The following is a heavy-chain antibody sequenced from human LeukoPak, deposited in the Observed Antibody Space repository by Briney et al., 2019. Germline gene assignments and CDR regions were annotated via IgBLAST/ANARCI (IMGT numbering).Heavy chain of an antibody. CDR3: ACREFYSPWPGP. CDR1: GYRFTSYW. Sequence: GESLKISWKGSGYRFTSYWIGWVRQTPGKGLEWMGVIYPGDSRTRYNPSFEGQVTISADKSINTAYLQWSSLKASDTAMYYCACREFYSPWPGPWGQGTLVTVSS. CDR2: IYPGDSRT. V-gene: IGHV5-51*01. D-gene: IGHD5-18*01. J-gene: IGHJ5*02.